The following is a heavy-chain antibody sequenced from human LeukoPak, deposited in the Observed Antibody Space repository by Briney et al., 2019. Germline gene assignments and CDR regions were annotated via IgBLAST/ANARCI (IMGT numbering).Heavy chain of an antibody. J-gene: IGHJ4*02. D-gene: IGHD5-18*01. CDR3: ARDPPRGYSYGYYFDY. Sequence: GASVKVSCKASGYTFTSYYMHWVRQAPGQGLEWMGIINPSGGSTSYAQKFQGRVTMTRDTSTSTVYMELSSLRSEDTAVYYCARDPPRGYSYGYYFDYWGQGTLVTVSS. V-gene: IGHV1-46*01. CDR2: INPSGGST. CDR1: GYTFTSYY.